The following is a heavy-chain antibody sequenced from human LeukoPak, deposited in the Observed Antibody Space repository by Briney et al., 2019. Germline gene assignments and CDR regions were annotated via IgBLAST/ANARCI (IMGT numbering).Heavy chain of an antibody. J-gene: IGHJ4*02. V-gene: IGHV1-2*02. CDR3: ARSTRRLGYCSSTSCYGGDF. D-gene: IGHD2-2*01. Sequence: GASVKVSCKASGYTSTGYYMHWVRQAPGQGLEWMGWINPNSGGTNYAQKFQGRVTMTRDTSISTAYMELSRLRSDDTAVYYCARSTRRLGYCSSTSCYGGDFWGQGTLVTVSS. CDR2: INPNSGGT. CDR1: GYTSTGYY.